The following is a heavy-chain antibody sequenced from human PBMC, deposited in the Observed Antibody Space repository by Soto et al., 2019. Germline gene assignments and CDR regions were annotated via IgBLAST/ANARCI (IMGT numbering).Heavy chain of an antibody. V-gene: IGHV4-59*01. CDR3: ARWTDYEYFQP. J-gene: IGHJ1*01. CDR1: GCSISSYY. D-gene: IGHD4-17*01. Sequence: PXETLSLTCSVSGCSISSYYWSWIRQPPGKGLEWIAYIYHSGSTNYNPSLKSRVTISVDTSKDQFSLKLSSVTAADTAVYYCARWTDYEYFQPWGQGTLVTVSS. CDR2: IYHSGST.